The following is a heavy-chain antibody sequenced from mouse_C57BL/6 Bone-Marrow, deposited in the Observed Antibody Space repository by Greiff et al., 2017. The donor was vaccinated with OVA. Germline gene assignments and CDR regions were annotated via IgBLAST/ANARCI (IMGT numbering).Heavy chain of an antibody. CDR2: ISDGGSYT. Sequence: EVKVEESGGGLVKPGGSLKLSCAASGFTFSSYAMSWVRQTPEKRLEWVATISDGGSYTYYPDNVKGRFTISRDNAKNNLYLQMSHLKSEDTAMYYCARDGFTTVVDAMDYWGQGTSVTVSS. J-gene: IGHJ4*01. D-gene: IGHD1-1*01. V-gene: IGHV5-4*01. CDR1: GFTFSSYA. CDR3: ARDGFTTVVDAMDY.